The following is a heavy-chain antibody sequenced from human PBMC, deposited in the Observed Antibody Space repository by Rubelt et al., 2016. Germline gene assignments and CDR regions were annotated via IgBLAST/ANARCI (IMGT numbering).Heavy chain of an antibody. CDR2: IDPRDSYS. D-gene: IGHD4-23*01. Sequence: EVLLVQSGAEVKKPGESLRISCKGSGYSFTSYWISWVRQMPGKGLEWMGRIDPRDSYSNYSPSFQGHVTMPADKSISPAYLQWSSLKASDTAMYYCARHAGDGGNSEDWFDPWGQGTLVTVSS. CDR1: GYSFTSYW. V-gene: IGHV5-10-1*01. CDR3: ARHAGDGGNSEDWFDP. J-gene: IGHJ5*02.